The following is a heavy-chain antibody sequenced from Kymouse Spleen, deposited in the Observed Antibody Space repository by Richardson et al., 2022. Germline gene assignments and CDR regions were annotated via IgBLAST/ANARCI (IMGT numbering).Heavy chain of an antibody. Sequence: QVQLQQWGAGLLKPSETLSLTCAVYGGSFSGYYWSWIRQPPGKGLEWIGEINHSGSTNYNPSLKSRVTISVDTSKNQFSLKLSSVTAADTAVYYCARGCTNGVCFDYWGQGTLVTVSS. CDR1: GGSFSGYY. CDR2: INHSGST. J-gene: IGHJ4*02. D-gene: IGHD2-8*01. CDR3: ARGCTNGVCFDY. V-gene: IGHV4-34*01.